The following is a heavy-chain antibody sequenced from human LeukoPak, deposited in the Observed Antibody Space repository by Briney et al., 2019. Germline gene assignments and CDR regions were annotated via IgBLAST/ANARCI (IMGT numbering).Heavy chain of an antibody. J-gene: IGHJ6*02. CDR1: EDSFSPYY. CDR3: ARSQRQILSCMAV. Sequence: SQTLSLTCTISEDSFSPYYCSWSRQPPGKGLEWIGYFYSGGTAYYNSSPKSRVTISVDTSKHQFSLKLASVTAADTAVYYCARSQRQILSCMAVWGQGATVSVSS. D-gene: IGHD2-8*02. CDR2: FYSGGTA. V-gene: IGHV4-59*01.